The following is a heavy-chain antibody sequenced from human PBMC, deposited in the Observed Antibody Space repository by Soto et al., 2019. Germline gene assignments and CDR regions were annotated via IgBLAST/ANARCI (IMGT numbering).Heavy chain of an antibody. J-gene: IGHJ4*02. CDR3: STSYGSGYRAFDY. CDR1: GDTFSFYS. D-gene: IGHD3-10*01. Sequence: QVQLVQSGAEVKRPGSSVKVSCKASGDTFSFYSINWVRQAPGLGLEWMGRVNPILSLSNYAQRFQGRVTMTADKSTSTAYMVISSLLSEDTAIYYCSTSYGSGYRAFDYWGQCAQVIVSS. CDR2: VNPILSLS. V-gene: IGHV1-69*02.